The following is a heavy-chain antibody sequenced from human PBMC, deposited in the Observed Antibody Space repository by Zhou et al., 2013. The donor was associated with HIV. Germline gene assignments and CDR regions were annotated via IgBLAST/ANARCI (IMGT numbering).Heavy chain of an antibody. D-gene: IGHD3-10*01. CDR1: GYTFTTYY. J-gene: IGHJ3*02. Sequence: QVQLIQSGAEVKKPGASVKVSCKASGYTFTTYYIHWVRQAPGQGLEWMGTINPSGGSTIFAQKFQGRVTMIRDTSTTTVYMEVSSLRSEDTAVYYCVRDLGATQSWFDAFDIWGQGTVVTSLQ. V-gene: IGHV1-46*01. CDR2: INPSGGST. CDR3: VRDLGATQSWFDAFDI.